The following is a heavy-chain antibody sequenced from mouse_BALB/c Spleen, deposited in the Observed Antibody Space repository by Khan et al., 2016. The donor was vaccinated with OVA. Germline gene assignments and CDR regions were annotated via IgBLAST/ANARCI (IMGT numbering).Heavy chain of an antibody. Sequence: EVQLQQSGPELVKPGASVKMSCKASGYTFTSYVMHWVKQKPGQGLEWIGYINPYNDGTKYNEKFKGKATLTSDKSSSTAYMELSSLTSEASAFFYCARGDYVDSRWFAYWGQGTLVTVSA. CDR1: GYTFTSYV. D-gene: IGHD1-1*01. J-gene: IGHJ3*01. CDR3: ARGDYVDSRWFAY. CDR2: INPYNDGT. V-gene: IGHV1S136*01.